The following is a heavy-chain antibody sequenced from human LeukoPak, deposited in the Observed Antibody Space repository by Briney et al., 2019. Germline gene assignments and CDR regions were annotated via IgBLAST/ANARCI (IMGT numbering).Heavy chain of an antibody. V-gene: IGHV5-51*01. D-gene: IGHD6-19*01. CDR1: GYSFTNYW. CDR3: ASSRSGWSFDY. J-gene: IGHJ4*02. CDR2: IYPGDSDT. Sequence: RGESLMISCKGSGYSFTNYWIAWVRQMPGKGLEWMGIIYPGDSDTRYSPSSQGQVTISADKSISTAYLQWSSLKASDTAMYYCASSRSGWSFDYWGQATLVTVSS.